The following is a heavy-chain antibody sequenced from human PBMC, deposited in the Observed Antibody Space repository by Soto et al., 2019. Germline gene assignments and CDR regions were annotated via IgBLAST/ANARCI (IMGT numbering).Heavy chain of an antibody. CDR1: GFSLSTTGVG. CDR2: IYWDDNK. J-gene: IGHJ4*02. V-gene: IGHV2-5*02. Sequence: QITLKESGPTLVQPTQTLTLTCAFSGFSLSTTGVGVGWIRQPPGKALEWLVVIYWDDNKRYSPSLKTRLTITKDTSKTQVVLTMANMDPMDTATYYCAHRSSISLFDYWGQGALVTVS. D-gene: IGHD3-3*02. CDR3: AHRSSISLFDY.